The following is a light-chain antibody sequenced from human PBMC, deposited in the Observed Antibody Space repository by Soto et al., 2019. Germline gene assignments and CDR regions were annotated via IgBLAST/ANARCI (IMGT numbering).Light chain of an antibody. CDR2: DVS. CDR3: SSYTSLSTLGV. CDR1: NSDIGGYNY. Sequence: QSALTQPASVSGSPGQSITISCTGTNSDIGGYNYVSWYQQHPGKAPKLMIYDVSNRPSGVSSRFSGSKSGNTASLTISGLQAEDEADYYCSSYTSLSTLGVFGGGTKLTV. J-gene: IGLJ2*01. V-gene: IGLV2-14*03.